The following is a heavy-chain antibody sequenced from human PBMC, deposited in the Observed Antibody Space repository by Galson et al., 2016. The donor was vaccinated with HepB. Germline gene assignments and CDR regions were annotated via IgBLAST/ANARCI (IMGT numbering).Heavy chain of an antibody. CDR1: SGSISSNNYF. Sequence: SETLSLTCTVSSGSISSNNYFWGWIRQPPGKGLEWIGSMYYSGGTYYNPSLKSRVTISVDTSKNQFSLKLSSLTAADTAVYYCARHVIDDYPHYFDYWGQGPLVTVSS. V-gene: IGHV4-39*01. D-gene: IGHD5-24*01. J-gene: IGHJ4*02. CDR2: MYYSGGT. CDR3: ARHVIDDYPHYFDY.